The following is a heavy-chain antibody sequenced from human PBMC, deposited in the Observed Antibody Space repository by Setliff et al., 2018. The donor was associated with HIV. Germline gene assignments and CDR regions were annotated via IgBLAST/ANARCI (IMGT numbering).Heavy chain of an antibody. CDR2: IYPGDSDT. J-gene: IGHJ3*01. D-gene: IGHD3-9*01. CDR3: ARSEGPPLPGYSNDAFDL. CDR1: GYSFTNYW. V-gene: IGHV5-51*01. Sequence: GESLKISCKGSGYSFTNYWIGWVRQMPGRGLEWMGIIYPGDSDTRYSPSFQGQVTISADKSISTAYLQWTSLKASDTAMYYCARSEGPPLPGYSNDAFDLWGQGTMVTVSS.